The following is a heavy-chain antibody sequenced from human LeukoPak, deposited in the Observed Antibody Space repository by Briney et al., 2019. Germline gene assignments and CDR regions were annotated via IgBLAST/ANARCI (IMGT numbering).Heavy chain of an antibody. CDR3: ASSGVVPAAENYYYYYMDV. V-gene: IGHV1-69*13. CDR1: GGTFSSYA. Sequence: SVKVSCKASGGTFSSYAISWVRQAPGRGLEWMGGIIPISGTANYAQKFQGRVTITADESTSTAYMELSSLRSEDTAVYYCASSGVVPAAENYYYYYMDVWGKGTTVTVSS. J-gene: IGHJ6*03. CDR2: IIPISGTA. D-gene: IGHD2-2*01.